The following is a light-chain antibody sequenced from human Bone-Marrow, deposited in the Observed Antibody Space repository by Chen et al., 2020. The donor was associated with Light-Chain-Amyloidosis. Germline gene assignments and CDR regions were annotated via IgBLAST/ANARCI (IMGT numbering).Light chain of an antibody. J-gene: IGLJ1*01. CDR3: SSYTITNTLV. CDR1: SGDVGGDNH. CDR2: EVT. V-gene: IGLV2-14*01. Sequence: QSALTQPASVSGSPRKSITTPCTGTSGDVGGDNHVSGYQQHPDKAPKLMIYEVTNRPSWVPDRFSGSKTDNTSALTSAELQTEDEADYFCSSYTITNTLVFGSGTRDTV.